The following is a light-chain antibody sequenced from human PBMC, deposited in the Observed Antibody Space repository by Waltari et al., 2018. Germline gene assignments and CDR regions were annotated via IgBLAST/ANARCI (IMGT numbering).Light chain of an antibody. V-gene: IGKV1-5*03. Sequence: DIQMTQSPSTLSAYVGDSVTIPCRASQTISSWLAWYQQKPGKAPKLLIYKASSLESGVPSRFSGSGSGTEFTLTISSLQPDDFATYYCQHYNSYGTFGQGTKVEF. CDR1: QTISSW. J-gene: IGKJ1*01. CDR3: QHYNSYGT. CDR2: KAS.